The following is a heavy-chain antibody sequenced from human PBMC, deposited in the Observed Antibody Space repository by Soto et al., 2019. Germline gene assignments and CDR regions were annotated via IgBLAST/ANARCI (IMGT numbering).Heavy chain of an antibody. CDR3: ARVVLSITRGAFDA. D-gene: IGHD1-20*01. CDR1: GGSISSSHW. CDR2: ISHSGTS. Sequence: QVQLQESGPGLVKPSGTLSLTCAVSGGSISSSHWWTWVRQSPGKGLEYIGVISHSGTSNSNPSLQSRVTLAVDRSKNHFSLTLTSVTAADTAVYYCARVVLSITRGAFDAWGQGTPVIVSS. V-gene: IGHV4-4*02. J-gene: IGHJ3*01.